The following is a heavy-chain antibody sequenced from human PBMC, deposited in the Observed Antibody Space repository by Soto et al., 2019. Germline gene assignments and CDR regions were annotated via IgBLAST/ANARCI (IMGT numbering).Heavy chain of an antibody. Sequence: SETLSLTCAVYGGSFTNYYWTWIRQPPGKGLEWIGRIYATGTTDYNPSLKSRVMMSVDTSKKQFSLKLRSVTAADTAVYYCVRDGTKTLRDWFDPWGQGISVTVSS. V-gene: IGHV4-59*10. CDR3: VRDGTKTLRDWFDP. CDR1: GGSFTNYY. CDR2: IYATGTT. D-gene: IGHD1-1*01. J-gene: IGHJ5*02.